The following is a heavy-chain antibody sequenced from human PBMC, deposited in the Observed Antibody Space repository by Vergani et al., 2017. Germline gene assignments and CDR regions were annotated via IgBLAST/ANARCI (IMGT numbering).Heavy chain of an antibody. V-gene: IGHV1-18*01. CDR2: VSPYNGNT. Sequence: QSQLVQSGDEVKKPGASVKVSCKTSGYSFINYGISWVRQAPGQGLEWLGWVSPYNGNTNYGQNVQGRVTMTTDTSTRTAYMQLRSLTFDDTAVYYCAREGFYDNIRENYRPPSYYGMGLWGQGTKVTVAS. CDR3: AREGFYDNIRENYRPPSYYGMGL. J-gene: IGHJ6*02. D-gene: IGHD3-16*01. CDR1: GYSFINYG.